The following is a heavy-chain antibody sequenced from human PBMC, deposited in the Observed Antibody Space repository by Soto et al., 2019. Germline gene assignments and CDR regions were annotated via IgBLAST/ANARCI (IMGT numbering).Heavy chain of an antibody. Sequence: PSETLSLTCAVSGDSISSYYCMWIRQPPGKGLESIGYLYYGRSANYNPSLKSRVTLSVDTSTNQCSLTLNSVTAADTAVYYCTRDMFPEPAAPRGRFDPWGQGTLVTVSS. V-gene: IGHV4-59*01. CDR2: LYYGRSA. CDR3: TRDMFPEPAAPRGRFDP. CDR1: GDSISSYY. D-gene: IGHD2-2*01. J-gene: IGHJ5*02.